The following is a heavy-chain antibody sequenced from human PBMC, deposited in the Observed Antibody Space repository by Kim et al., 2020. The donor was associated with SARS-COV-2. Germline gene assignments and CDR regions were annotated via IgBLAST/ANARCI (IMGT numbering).Heavy chain of an antibody. CDR3: ARAEVVVVTATPHDAFDI. CDR1: GFTFSSYA. V-gene: IGHV3-30*04. CDR2: ISYDGSNK. J-gene: IGHJ3*02. Sequence: GGSLGLSCAASGFTFSSYAMHWVRQAPGKGLEWVAVISYDGSNKYYADSVKGRFTISRDNSKNTLYLQMNSLRAEDTAVYYCARAEVVVVTATPHDAFDIWGQGTMVTVSS. D-gene: IGHD3-22*01.